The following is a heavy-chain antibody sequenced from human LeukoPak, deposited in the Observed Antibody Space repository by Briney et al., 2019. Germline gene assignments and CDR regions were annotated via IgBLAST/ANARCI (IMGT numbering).Heavy chain of an antibody. CDR3: ARDMGGGFWSGYYVYYYGMDV. CDR1: GYTFTSYG. V-gene: IGHV1-18*01. D-gene: IGHD3-3*01. J-gene: IGHJ6*02. CDR2: ISAYNGNT. Sequence: GASVKVSCKASGYTFTSYGISWVRQAPGQGLEWKGWISAYNGNTNYAQKLQGRVTMTTDTSTSTAYMELRSLRSDDTAVYYCARDMGGGFWSGYYVYYYGMDVWGQGTTVTVSS.